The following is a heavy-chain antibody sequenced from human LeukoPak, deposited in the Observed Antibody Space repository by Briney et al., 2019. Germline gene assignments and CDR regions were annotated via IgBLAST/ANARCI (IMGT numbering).Heavy chain of an antibody. CDR2: INPNTGGT. D-gene: IGHD1-26*01. V-gene: IGHV1-2*06. CDR1: GYTFTGYY. Sequence: GASVKVSCKASGYTFTGYYIHWVRQAPGQGLEWMGRINPNTGGTNYEQKFQGRVTMIRDTSISTAYMELSRLTSDDTAAYYCARDRWEAPGTLDFWGQGTLVTVSS. CDR3: ARDRWEAPGTLDF. J-gene: IGHJ4*02.